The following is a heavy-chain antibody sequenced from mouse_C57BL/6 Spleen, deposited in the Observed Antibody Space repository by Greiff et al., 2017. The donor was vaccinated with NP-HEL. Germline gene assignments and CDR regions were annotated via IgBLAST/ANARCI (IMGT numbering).Heavy chain of an antibody. D-gene: IGHD1-1*01. CDR2: IDPENGDT. J-gene: IGHJ4*01. V-gene: IGHV14-4*01. CDR3: TRHYYGSSPYAMDY. Sequence: VQLQQSGAELVRPGASVKLSCTASGFNIKDDYMHWVKQRPEQGLEWIGWIDPENGDTEYASKFQGKATITADTSSNTAYLQLSSLTSEDTAGYYCTRHYYGSSPYAMDYWGQGTSVTVSS. CDR1: GFNIKDDY.